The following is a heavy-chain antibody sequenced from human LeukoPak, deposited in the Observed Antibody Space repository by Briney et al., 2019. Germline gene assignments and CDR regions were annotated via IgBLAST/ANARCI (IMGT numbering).Heavy chain of an antibody. D-gene: IGHD2-15*01. J-gene: IGHJ4*02. CDR2: INSDGSST. V-gene: IGHV3-74*01. CDR1: GFTFSRYW. CDR3: ARVDCSGGSCYFDY. Sequence: GGSLRLSCAASGFTFSRYWMHWVRQPPGKGLVWVSRINSDGSSTRYADSVKGRFTISRDNAKNTLDLQMSSLRAEDTAVYYCARVDCSGGSCYFDYWGQGTLVTVSS.